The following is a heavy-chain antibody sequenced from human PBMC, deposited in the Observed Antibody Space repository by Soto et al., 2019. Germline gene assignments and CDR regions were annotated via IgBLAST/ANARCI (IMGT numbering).Heavy chain of an antibody. CDR3: ARGTTNGNWFDT. CDR1: GTSISSHNW. CDR2: VFHSGST. J-gene: IGHJ5*02. D-gene: IGHD1-7*01. V-gene: IGHV4-4*02. Sequence: SETLSLTSVVSGTSISSHNWWSWVRQSPGQGWEWIGEVFHSGSTNYNPSLQSRVTMSIDNSRNQFSLTLNSVTAADTALYFCARGTTNGNWFDTWGQGIRVTV.